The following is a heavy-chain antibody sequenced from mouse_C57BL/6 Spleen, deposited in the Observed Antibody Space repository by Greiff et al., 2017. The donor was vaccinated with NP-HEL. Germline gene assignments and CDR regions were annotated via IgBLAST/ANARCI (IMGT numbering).Heavy chain of an antibody. J-gene: IGHJ1*03. Sequence: DVQLQESGPGLVKPSQSLSLTCSVTGYSITSGYYWNWIRQFPGNKLEWMGYISYDGSNNYNPSLKNRISITRDTSKNQFFLKLNSVTTEDTATYYCAREGVYDYEGYFDVWGTGTTVTVSS. CDR2: ISYDGSN. CDR3: AREGVYDYEGYFDV. V-gene: IGHV3-6*01. CDR1: GYSITSGYY. D-gene: IGHD2-4*01.